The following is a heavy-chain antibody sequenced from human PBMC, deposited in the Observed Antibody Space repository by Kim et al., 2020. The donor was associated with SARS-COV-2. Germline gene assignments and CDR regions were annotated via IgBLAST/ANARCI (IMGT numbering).Heavy chain of an antibody. CDR1: GFTFDDYS. CDR2: ISCNSGSI. J-gene: IGHJ3*02. D-gene: IGHD1-26*01. CDR3: AKISGSYTVALDDAFDI. V-gene: IGHV3-9*01. Sequence: SLRLSCAASGFTFDDYSMHWVRQAPGKGLEWDSGISCNSGSIGYADSVEGRFTTSRDNAKNSLYLQMNSLRAEDTALYYCAKISGSYTVALDDAFDIWGQGTMVTVSS.